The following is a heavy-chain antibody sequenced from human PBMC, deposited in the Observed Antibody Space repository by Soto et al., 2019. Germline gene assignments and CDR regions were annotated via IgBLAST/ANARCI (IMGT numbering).Heavy chain of an antibody. V-gene: IGHV4-61*01. D-gene: IGHD2-2*02. CDR2: IYYTGST. CDR1: GDSVSSGSYY. Sequence: SSETLSLTCTVSGDSVSSGSYYWTWIRQPPGGGLEWIGYIYYTGSTNYNPSLKSRVTISVDTSTNQFSLKLSSVTAADTAVYYCAREHLIYERAIGPFDYWGQGTLVTVSS. J-gene: IGHJ4*02. CDR3: AREHLIYERAIGPFDY.